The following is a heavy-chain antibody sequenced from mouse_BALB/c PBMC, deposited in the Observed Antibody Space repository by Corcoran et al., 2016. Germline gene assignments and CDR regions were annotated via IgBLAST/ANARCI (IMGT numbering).Heavy chain of an antibody. D-gene: IGHD4-1*01. CDR1: GFNIKDTY. CDR2: IDPANGNT. J-gene: IGHJ1*01. CDR3: ANWDWYFDV. V-gene: IGHV14-3*02. Sequence: EVQLQQSGAELVKPGASVKLSCTASGFNIKDTYMHWVKQRPEQGLGWSGRIDPANGNTKYDPKFQGKATITADTSSNTAYLQLSSLTSEDTAVYYCANWDWYFDVWGAGTTVTVSS.